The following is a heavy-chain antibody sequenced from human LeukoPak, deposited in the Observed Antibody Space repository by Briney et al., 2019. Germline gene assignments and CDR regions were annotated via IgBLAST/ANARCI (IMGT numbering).Heavy chain of an antibody. Sequence: PGGSLRLSCAASGFTFSSYVMHWVRQAPGKGLEWVAVISYDGSNKYYADSVKGRFTISRDNSKNTLYLQMNSLRAEDTAVYYCTKDYSSNWYLGFDYWGQGTLVTVSS. J-gene: IGHJ4*02. CDR1: GFTFSSYV. CDR2: ISYDGSNK. CDR3: TKDYSSNWYLGFDY. V-gene: IGHV3-30*04. D-gene: IGHD6-13*01.